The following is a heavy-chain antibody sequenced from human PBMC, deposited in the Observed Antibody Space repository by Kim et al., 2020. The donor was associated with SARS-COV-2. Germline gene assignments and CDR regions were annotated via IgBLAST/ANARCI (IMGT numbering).Heavy chain of an antibody. CDR1: GFIFSTYG. Sequence: GGSLRLSCAASGFIFSTYGMNWVRQAPGKGLEWVSYISSDSHMVYDADSVKGRFTISRDNAKNSLYLQMNSLRDEDTAVYYCAKFLWTGDGSNAFDIWGQGTMVTVSS. D-gene: IGHD2-15*01. CDR2: ISSDSHMV. V-gene: IGHV3-48*02. J-gene: IGHJ3*02. CDR3: AKFLWTGDGSNAFDI.